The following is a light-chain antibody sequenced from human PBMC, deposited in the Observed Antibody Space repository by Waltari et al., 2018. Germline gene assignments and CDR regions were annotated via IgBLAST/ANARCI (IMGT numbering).Light chain of an antibody. J-gene: IGKJ2*01. CDR3: QQYNNSRT. V-gene: IGKV3-15*01. Sequence: EVLMTQSPPTLSVSPGERATLSFRASQSIARNLAWYQQKPGQAPRLLIYGASTGATDVRDMLHGSESGTDFTLAISGVQSEDFAVYYCQQYNNSRTVRHETKLEIK. CDR2: GAS. CDR1: QSIARN.